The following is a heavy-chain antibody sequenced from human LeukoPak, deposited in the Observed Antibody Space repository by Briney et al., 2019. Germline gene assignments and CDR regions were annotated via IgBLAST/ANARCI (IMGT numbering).Heavy chain of an antibody. V-gene: IGHV4-31*03. D-gene: IGHD3-22*01. CDR1: GGSISSGGYF. CDR2: IYYSGST. Sequence: SETLSLTCTVSGGSISSGGYFWSWIRQHPGKGLEWIGYIYYSGSTYYNPSLKGRVTISVDTSKNQFSLRLSSVTAADTAIYCCASVSYDTSLQHWGQGTLVTVSS. J-gene: IGHJ1*01. CDR3: ASVSYDTSLQH.